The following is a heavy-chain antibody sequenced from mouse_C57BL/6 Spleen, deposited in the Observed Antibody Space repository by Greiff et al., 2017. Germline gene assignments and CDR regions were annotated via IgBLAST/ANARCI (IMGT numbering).Heavy chain of an antibody. CDR3: ARLIYSNYYFDY. CDR2: ISNGGGST. CDR1: GFTFSDYY. J-gene: IGHJ2*01. D-gene: IGHD2-5*01. Sequence: EVNVVESGGGLVQPGGSLKLSCAASGFTFSDYYMYWVRQTPEKRLEWVAYISNGGGSTYYPDTVKGRFTISRDNAKNTLYLQMSRLKSEDTAMYYCARLIYSNYYFDYWGQGTTLTVSS. V-gene: IGHV5-12*01.